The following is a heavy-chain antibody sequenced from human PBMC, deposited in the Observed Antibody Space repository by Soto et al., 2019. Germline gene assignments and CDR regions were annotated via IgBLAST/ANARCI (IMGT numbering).Heavy chain of an antibody. J-gene: IGHJ4*02. V-gene: IGHV4-34*01. CDR1: GGSFSGYY. CDR3: ARGLVRGVPHFAY. CDR2: INHSGST. D-gene: IGHD3-10*01. Sequence: SETLSLTCAVYGGSFSGYYWSWIRQPPGKGLEWIGEINHSGSTNYNPSLKSRVTISVDTSKNQFSLKLSSVTAADTAVYYCARGLVRGVPHFAYWGQGTPVTVSS.